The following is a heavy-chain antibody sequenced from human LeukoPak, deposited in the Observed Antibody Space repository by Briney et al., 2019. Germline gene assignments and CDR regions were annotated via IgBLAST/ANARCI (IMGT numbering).Heavy chain of an antibody. CDR1: GYTFNSYD. V-gene: IGHV1-8*01. CDR3: ARESRDGYEVHFDY. J-gene: IGHJ4*02. CDR2: MNPNCGNT. D-gene: IGHD5-18*01. Sequence: ASVKVSCKASGYTFNSYDINWVRQATGQGLEWMGWMNPNCGNTGYAQKFQGRVTMTRNTSISTAYMELSSLRSEDTAVYYCARESRDGYEVHFDYWGQGTLVTVSS.